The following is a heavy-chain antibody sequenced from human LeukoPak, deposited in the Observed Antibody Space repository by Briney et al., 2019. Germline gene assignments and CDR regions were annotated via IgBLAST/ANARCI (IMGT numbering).Heavy chain of an antibody. CDR3: ARARAGYYFDY. CDR1: GFTFSSYW. CDR2: IKEDGSEK. D-gene: IGHD3-9*01. J-gene: IGHJ4*02. V-gene: IGHV3-7*01. Sequence: PGGSLRLSCAASGFTFSSYWMSWVRQAPGQGLEWVANIKEDGSEKYYVDSVKGRFTISRDNAKNSLYLQMNSLRAEDTAVYYCARARAGYYFDYWGQGTLVTVSS.